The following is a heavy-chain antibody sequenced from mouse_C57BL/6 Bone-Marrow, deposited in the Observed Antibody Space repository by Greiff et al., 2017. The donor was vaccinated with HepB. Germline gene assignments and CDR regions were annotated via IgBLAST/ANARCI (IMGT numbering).Heavy chain of an antibody. CDR2: IRNKANNHAT. D-gene: IGHD5-1*01. J-gene: IGHJ2*01. CDR1: GFTFSDAW. V-gene: IGHV6-6*01. Sequence: EVKVEESGGGLVQPGGSMKLSCAASGFTFSDAWMDWVRQSPETGLEWVAEIRNKANNHATYYAESVKGRFTISRDDSKSSVYLQMNSLRAEDTGIYYWTRPLTSHFDYWGQGTTLTGSS. CDR3: TRPLTSHFDY.